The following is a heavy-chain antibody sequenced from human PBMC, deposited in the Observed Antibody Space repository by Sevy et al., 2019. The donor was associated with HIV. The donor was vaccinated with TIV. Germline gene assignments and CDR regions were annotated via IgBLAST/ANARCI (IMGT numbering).Heavy chain of an antibody. CDR3: ARLHYSSSSVNSPPFDY. J-gene: IGHJ4*02. V-gene: IGHV5-51*01. D-gene: IGHD6-6*01. CDR2: IYPGDSDS. Sequence: GESLKISCKSSGYTFSNFWIGWVLQVTGKGLEWMGIIYPGDSDSRYSTSFQGQVTISADKSISTAYLQWRSLKASDTAMYYCARLHYSSSSVNSPPFDYWGQGTLVTVSS. CDR1: GYTFSNFW.